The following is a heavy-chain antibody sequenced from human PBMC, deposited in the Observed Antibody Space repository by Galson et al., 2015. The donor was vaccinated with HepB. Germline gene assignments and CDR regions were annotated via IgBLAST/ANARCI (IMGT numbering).Heavy chain of an antibody. J-gene: IGHJ4*02. CDR3: ARDVAVAGPGGSFDY. CDR1: GGSISSYY. CDR2: IYYSGST. D-gene: IGHD6-19*01. V-gene: IGHV4-59*01. Sequence: EILSLTCTVSGGSISSYYWSWIRQPPGKGLEWIGYIYYSGSTNYNPSLKSRVTISVDTSKNQFSLKLSSVTAADTAVYYCARDVAVAGPGGSFDYWGQGTLVTVSS.